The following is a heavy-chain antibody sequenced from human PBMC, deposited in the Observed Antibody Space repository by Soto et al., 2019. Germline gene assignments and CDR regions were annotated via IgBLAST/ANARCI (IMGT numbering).Heavy chain of an antibody. Sequence: ASVKVSCKASGYTFTGYYMHWVRQAPGQGLEWMGWINPNSGGTNYARKFQGRVTMTRDTSISTAYMELSRLRSDDTAVYYCARGGTGTTRYYYGMDVWGQGTTVTVSS. CDR3: ARGGTGTTRYYYGMDV. V-gene: IGHV1-2*02. D-gene: IGHD1-7*01. CDR1: GYTFTGYY. CDR2: INPNSGGT. J-gene: IGHJ6*02.